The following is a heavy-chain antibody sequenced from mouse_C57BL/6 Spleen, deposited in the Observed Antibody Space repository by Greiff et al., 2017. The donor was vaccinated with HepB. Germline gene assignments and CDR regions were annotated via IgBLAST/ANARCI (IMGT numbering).Heavy chain of an antibody. J-gene: IGHJ4*01. CDR1: GYAFSSYW. Sequence: VQLQESGAELVKPGASVKISCKASGYAFSSYWMNWVKQRPGKGLEWIGQIYPGDGDTNYNGKFKGKATLTAEKSSSTAYMQRSSLTAEDSAVYFCARERAMDYWGQGTSVTVSS. CDR3: ARERAMDY. CDR2: IYPGDGDT. V-gene: IGHV1-80*01.